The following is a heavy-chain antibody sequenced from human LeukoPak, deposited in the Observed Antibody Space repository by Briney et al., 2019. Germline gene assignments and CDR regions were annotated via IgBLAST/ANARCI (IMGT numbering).Heavy chain of an antibody. D-gene: IGHD6-13*01. CDR1: GINFRSSG. Sequence: GGSLRLSCAASGINFRSSGMHWVRQAPGKGLEWVTFIQNDGSDKYYAASVKGRFTISRDNSKNTVYLHMASLSADDTALYYCAREGGRAVPGRFDQWGQGTLVTVSS. J-gene: IGHJ4*02. V-gene: IGHV3-30*02. CDR2: IQNDGSDK. CDR3: AREGGRAVPGRFDQ.